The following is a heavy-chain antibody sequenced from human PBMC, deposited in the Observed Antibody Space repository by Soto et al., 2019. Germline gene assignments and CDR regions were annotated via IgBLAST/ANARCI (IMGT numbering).Heavy chain of an antibody. Sequence: QVQLVQSGAEVKKPGSSVKVSCKASGGTFSNSAIGWVRKAPGQGLEWMGGIIPMFGTANYAQKFQGRVTITADTSTSTDYMDLSSLRSEDTAFYYCARGYNSNCAVFDLWGQGTLGTGS. D-gene: IGHD6-13*01. CDR1: GGTFSNSA. CDR3: ARGYNSNCAVFDL. V-gene: IGHV1-69*06. CDR2: IIPMFGTA. J-gene: IGHJ5*02.